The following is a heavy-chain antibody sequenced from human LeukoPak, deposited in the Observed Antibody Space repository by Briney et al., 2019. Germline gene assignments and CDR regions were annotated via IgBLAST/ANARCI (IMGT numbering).Heavy chain of an antibody. CDR2: VTGGGDTT. V-gene: IGHV3-23*01. CDR3: AKRGSYFGGFDY. CDR1: GFTFSNYD. Sequence: GSLRLSCAASGFTFSNYDMSWVRQAPGMGLEWVSAVTGGGDTTFYADSVKGRFTISRDNSKSTLYLQMNSLRAEDTAVYYCAKRGSYFGGFDYWGQGTLVTVSS. D-gene: IGHD3-10*01. J-gene: IGHJ4*02.